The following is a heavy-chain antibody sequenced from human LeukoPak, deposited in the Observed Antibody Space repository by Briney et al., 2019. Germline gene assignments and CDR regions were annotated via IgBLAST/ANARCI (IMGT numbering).Heavy chain of an antibody. Sequence: SETLSLTCAVYGGSFSGYYWSWIRQPPGKGLEWIGYIYYSGSTNYNPSLKSRVTISVDTSKNQFSLKLSSVTAADTAVYYCARGPPDYSSSWHNWFDPWGQGTLVTVSS. CDR1: GGSFSGYY. CDR3: ARGPPDYSSSWHNWFDP. D-gene: IGHD6-13*01. J-gene: IGHJ5*02. CDR2: IYYSGST. V-gene: IGHV4-59*01.